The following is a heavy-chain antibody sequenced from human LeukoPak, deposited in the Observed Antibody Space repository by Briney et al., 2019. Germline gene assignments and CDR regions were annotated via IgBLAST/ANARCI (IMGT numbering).Heavy chain of an antibody. CDR3: ARNRGCDS. CDR2: INQDGSEK. J-gene: IGHJ4*02. D-gene: IGHD2/OR15-2a*01. CDR1: GFTLTYYW. V-gene: IGHV3-7*01. Sequence: LPGGSLRLSCAASGFTLTYYWMTWVRQGPGKGLEWVANINQDGSEKHHVDSVKGRYAISRDIAKNSLYLQMNSLSAEDTAVYYCARNRGCDSWGQGTLVTVSS.